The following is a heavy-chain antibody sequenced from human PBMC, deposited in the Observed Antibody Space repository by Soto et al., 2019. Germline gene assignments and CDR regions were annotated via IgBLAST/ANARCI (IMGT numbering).Heavy chain of an antibody. CDR2: IYWDDDK. D-gene: IGHD6-19*01. V-gene: IGHV2-5*02. CDR3: AHRPEAVSGA. J-gene: IGHJ4*02. CDR1: GFSLSTSGVG. Sequence: QITLKESGPTLVKPTQTLTLTCTFSGFSLSTSGVGVGWIRQPPGKALEWLALIYWDDDKRYSPSRKSRLTITRDTAKNLVVLTMTNMDPVDTATYYCAHRPEAVSGAWGQGTLVTVSS.